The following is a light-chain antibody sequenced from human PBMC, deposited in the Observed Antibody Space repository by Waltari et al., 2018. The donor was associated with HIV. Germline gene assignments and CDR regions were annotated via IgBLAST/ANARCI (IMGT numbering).Light chain of an antibody. CDR3: GTWDSSLSAVV. V-gene: IGLV1-51*01. Sequence: QSVLTQPPSVSAAPGQKVTISCSGSSSNIGNNYVSWYQQLPPTAPKLLIYDRNKRASGIPDRFSGSKSGTSSSRGISGLQTGDEADYYCGTWDSSLSAVVFGGGTKLTVL. J-gene: IGLJ2*01. CDR2: DRN. CDR1: SSNIGNNY.